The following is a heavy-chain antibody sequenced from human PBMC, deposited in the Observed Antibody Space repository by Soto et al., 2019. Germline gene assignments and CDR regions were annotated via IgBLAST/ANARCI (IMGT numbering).Heavy chain of an antibody. Sequence: PSETLSLTCAVSGGSISSGGYSWSWIRQPPGKGLEWVGYIYYSGSTYYNPSLKSRVTISIDRSKNQFSLKLSSVTAAVTAVYYCTRSSSTVTTLDYWGQGTLVTVS. V-gene: IGHV4-30-2*01. D-gene: IGHD2-2*01. J-gene: IGHJ4*02. CDR1: GGSISSGGYS. CDR2: IYYSGST. CDR3: TRSSSTVTTLDY.